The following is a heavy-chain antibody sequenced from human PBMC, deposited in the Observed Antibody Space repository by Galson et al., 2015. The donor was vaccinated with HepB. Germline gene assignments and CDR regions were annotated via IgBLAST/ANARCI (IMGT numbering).Heavy chain of an antibody. CDR2: IHNSRSP. V-gene: IGHV4-39*07. J-gene: IGHJ4*02. CDR3: ARVHNPASTVDLIDY. D-gene: IGHD1-1*01. Sequence: ETLSLTCTVSGGSISGGSYYWAWIRQSPGKGLEWIGSIHNSRSPHYHNIPSLKSRATMSVDTSKNQFSLKLSSVTAADTAVYYCARVHNPASTVDLIDYWGQGTLVTVSS. CDR1: GGSISGGSYY.